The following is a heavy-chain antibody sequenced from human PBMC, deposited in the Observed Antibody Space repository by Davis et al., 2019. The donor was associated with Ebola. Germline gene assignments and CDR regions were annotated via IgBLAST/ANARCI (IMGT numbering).Heavy chain of an antibody. CDR3: AKDLAPLKVAGYYYGMDV. J-gene: IGHJ6*02. CDR2: ISGSGGST. D-gene: IGHD6-19*01. V-gene: IGHV3-23*01. CDR1: GFTFSSYA. Sequence: GESLKISCAASGFTFSSYAMSWVRQAPGKGLEWVSAISGSGGSTYYADSVKGRFTISRDNSKNTLYLQMNSLRAEDTAVYYCAKDLAPLKVAGYYYGMDVWGQGTTVTVSS.